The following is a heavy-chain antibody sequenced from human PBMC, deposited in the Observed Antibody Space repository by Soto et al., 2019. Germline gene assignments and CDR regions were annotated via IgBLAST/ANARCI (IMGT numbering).Heavy chain of an antibody. CDR3: ARAYEFWSGYYSPPASPNWFDP. Sequence: QVQLQQWGAGLLKPSETLSLTCAVYGGSFSGSYWSWIRQPPGKGLEWIGEINHSGSTNYNPSLKSRVTISVDTSKNQFSLKLSSVTAADTAVYYCARAYEFWSGYYSPPASPNWFDPWGQGTLVTVSS. V-gene: IGHV4-34*01. CDR2: INHSGST. CDR1: GGSFSGSY. J-gene: IGHJ5*02. D-gene: IGHD3-3*01.